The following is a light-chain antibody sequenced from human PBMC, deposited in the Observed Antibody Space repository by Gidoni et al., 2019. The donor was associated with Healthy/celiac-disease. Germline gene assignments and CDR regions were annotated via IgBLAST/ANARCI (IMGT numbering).Light chain of an antibody. CDR1: QSVSSSY. Sequence: GLTQSPGTLSLSPGEIATLSSRASQSVSSSYLAWYQQKPGQAPRLLIYGASSRATGIPARFSGSGSGTDFTLTISRLEPEDFAVYYCQQYGSSPPRFTFGPGTKVDIK. CDR2: GAS. V-gene: IGKV3-20*01. J-gene: IGKJ3*01. CDR3: QQYGSSPPRFT.